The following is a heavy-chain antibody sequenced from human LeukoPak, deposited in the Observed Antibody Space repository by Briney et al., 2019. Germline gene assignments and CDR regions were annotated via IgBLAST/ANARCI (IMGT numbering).Heavy chain of an antibody. CDR2: ISSSGSTI. Sequence: GGSLRLSCAASGFTFSRYYMSWVRQTPGKGLEWVSYISSSGSTIYYADSVKGRFTISRDNAKNSLYLQMNSLRAEDTAVYYCARDSNCGGDCYPLDYWGQGTLVTVSS. CDR1: GFTFSRYY. D-gene: IGHD2-21*02. V-gene: IGHV3-11*01. CDR3: ARDSNCGGDCYPLDY. J-gene: IGHJ4*02.